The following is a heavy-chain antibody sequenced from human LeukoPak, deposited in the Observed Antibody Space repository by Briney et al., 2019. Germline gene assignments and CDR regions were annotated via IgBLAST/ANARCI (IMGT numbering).Heavy chain of an antibody. D-gene: IGHD1-26*01. V-gene: IGHV3-30*02. J-gene: IGHJ3*02. CDR2: IWYDGSQE. CDR3: ARELVVGATISTDAFDI. Sequence: GGSLRPSCAASGFSFSNYGMHWVRQAPGKGLEWVAFIWYDGSQEYYADSVKGRFTISRDNSKNTLYLQMNSLRPDDTAVYYCARELVVGATISTDAFDIWGQGTMVTVSS. CDR1: GFSFSNYG.